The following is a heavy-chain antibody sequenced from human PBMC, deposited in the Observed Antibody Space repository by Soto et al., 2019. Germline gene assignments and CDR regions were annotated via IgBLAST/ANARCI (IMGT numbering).Heavy chain of an antibody. CDR3: VKDRPQHLILGLWLDP. J-gene: IGHJ5*02. CDR1: GFTFSDYV. CDR2: ISVGGGSA. Sequence: EVQLLQSGGHLVRPGGSLRLSCVASGFTFSDYVMTWVRQAPETGLEWVSTISVGGGSAYYADSVKGRFAISRDNSKNPPYPQPISPRPDDTALYYCVKDRPQHLILGLWLDPWCQGTLVTVPS. V-gene: IGHV3-23*01. D-gene: IGHD6-13*01.